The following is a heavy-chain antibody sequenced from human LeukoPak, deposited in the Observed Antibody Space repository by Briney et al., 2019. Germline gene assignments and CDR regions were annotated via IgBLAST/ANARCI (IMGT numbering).Heavy chain of an antibody. CDR2: ISAYNGNA. V-gene: IGHV1-18*01. CDR1: GYTFSSYG. J-gene: IGHJ5*02. D-gene: IGHD2-2*01. CDR3: ARDVGDIVTIPAAISVP. Sequence: ASVKVSCKASGYTFSSYGISWVRQAPGQGLEWMGWISAYNGNANYAQMVQGRVTMTTDTSTSTAYMEVRSLRSDDTAMYYCARDVGDIVTIPAAISVPWGQGTLVTVSS.